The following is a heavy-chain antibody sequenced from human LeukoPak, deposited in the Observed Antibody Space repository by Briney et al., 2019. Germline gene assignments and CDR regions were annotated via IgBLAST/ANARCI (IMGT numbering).Heavy chain of an antibody. CDR3: ARGSSNVAARNNWFDP. V-gene: IGHV3-21*01. D-gene: IGHD6-6*01. CDR1: GFTFSSYG. Sequence: GGSLGLSCAASGFTFSSYGMSWVRQAPGKGLEWVSSISGSSSYIYYADSMKGRFTISRDNGKNSLYLQMNSLRAEDTAVYFCARGSSNVAARNNWFDPWGQGTLVTVSS. CDR2: ISGSSSYI. J-gene: IGHJ5*02.